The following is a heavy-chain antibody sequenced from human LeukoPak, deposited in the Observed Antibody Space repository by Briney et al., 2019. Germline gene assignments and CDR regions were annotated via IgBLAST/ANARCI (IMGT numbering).Heavy chain of an antibody. CDR1: GYSISSHYY. D-gene: IGHD4-23*01. J-gene: IGHJ4*02. CDR3: ARDLDYGGNSAFDY. V-gene: IGHV4-38-2*02. CDR2: IYHSGST. Sequence: SETLSLTCTVSGYSISSHYYWGWIRQPPGKGLEWIGSIYHSGSTYYNPSLKSRVTISVDTSKNQFSLKLSSVTAADTAVYYCARDLDYGGNSAFDYWGQGTLVTVSS.